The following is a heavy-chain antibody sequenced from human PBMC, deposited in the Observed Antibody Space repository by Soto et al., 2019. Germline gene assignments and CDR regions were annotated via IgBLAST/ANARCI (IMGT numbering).Heavy chain of an antibody. D-gene: IGHD5-12*01. CDR2: IKEDGSAA. CDR3: VSDGDVCSGSDCFRHLKH. Sequence: LRLSCVASEFSISPYWMSWVRQAPGKGLEWVANIKEDGSAARYVDSARDRFLISRDNTKNSLYLQMTNLRAEDTAIYYCVSDGDVCSGSDCFRHLKHWGRGTRVTVYS. V-gene: IGHV3-7*03. J-gene: IGHJ4*02. CDR1: EFSISPYW.